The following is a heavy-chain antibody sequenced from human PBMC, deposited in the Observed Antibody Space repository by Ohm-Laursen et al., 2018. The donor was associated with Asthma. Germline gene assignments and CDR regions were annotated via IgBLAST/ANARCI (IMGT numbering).Heavy chain of an antibody. Sequence: SLRLSCAASGFTFSSYGMHWVRQAPGKGLEWVAVISYDGSNKYYADSVKGRFTISRDNSKNTLYLQMNSLRAEDTAVYYCARELYDSPALDYWGQGTLVTASS. CDR3: ARELYDSPALDY. V-gene: IGHV3-30*03. J-gene: IGHJ4*02. D-gene: IGHD3-22*01. CDR2: ISYDGSNK. CDR1: GFTFSSYG.